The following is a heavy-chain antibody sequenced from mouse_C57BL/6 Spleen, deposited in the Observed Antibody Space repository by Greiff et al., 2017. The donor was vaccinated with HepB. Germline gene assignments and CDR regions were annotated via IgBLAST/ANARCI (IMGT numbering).Heavy chain of an antibody. D-gene: IGHD3-2*02. J-gene: IGHJ2*01. CDR3: ARYGRAQATCDY. Sequence: QVQLQQPGAELVRPGTSVKLSCKASGYTFTSYWMHWVKQRPGQGLEWIGVIDPSDSYTNYNQKFKGKATLTVDTSSSTAYMQLSSLTSEDSAVYYCARYGRAQATCDYWGQETTLTVSS. CDR1: GYTFTSYW. V-gene: IGHV1-59*01. CDR2: IDPSDSYT.